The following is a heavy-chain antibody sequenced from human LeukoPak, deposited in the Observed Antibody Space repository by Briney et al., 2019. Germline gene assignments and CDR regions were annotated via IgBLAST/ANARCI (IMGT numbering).Heavy chain of an antibody. Sequence: PGGSLRLSCAASGFTFSSYGMSWVRQAPGKGLEWVSGISGSGGATYYADSVKGRFTISRDDPHNTLYLQMNSLRAEDTAVYFCARGGVDYYGSGTYYLMYYFDNWGQGALVTVSS. V-gene: IGHV3-23*01. CDR1: GFTFSSYG. J-gene: IGHJ4*02. CDR3: ARGGVDYYGSGTYYLMYYFDN. CDR2: ISGSGGAT. D-gene: IGHD3-10*01.